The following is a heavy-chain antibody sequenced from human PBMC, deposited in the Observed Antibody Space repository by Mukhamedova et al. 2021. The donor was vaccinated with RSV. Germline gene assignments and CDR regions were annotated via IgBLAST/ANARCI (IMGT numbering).Heavy chain of an antibody. D-gene: IGHD6-19*01. Sequence: GDTLLSYAFSWVRQAPGRGLEWMGGIIPISDSVDYAQKFQGRVTITADKSTSTVYMELKNLRSVDTAVYYCARDSRYSLGWYFDY. V-gene: IGHV1-69*06. CDR2: IIPISDSV. J-gene: IGHJ4*01. CDR3: ARDSRYSLGWYFDY. CDR1: GDTLLSYA.